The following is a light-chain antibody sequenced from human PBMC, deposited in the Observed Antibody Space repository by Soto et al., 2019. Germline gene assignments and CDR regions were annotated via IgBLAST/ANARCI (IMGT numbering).Light chain of an antibody. V-gene: IGLV4-69*01. J-gene: IGLJ2*01. CDR3: QTWSTGIQV. CDR2: LNSDGSH. CDR1: SGHSSYA. Sequence: QLVLTQSPSASASLGASVKLTCTLSSGHSSYAIAWHQQQPEKGPRYLMKLNSDGSHSKGVAIPDRFSGSSSGAERYLTVASLQAEDEADYYCQTWSTGIQVFGGGTKLTVL.